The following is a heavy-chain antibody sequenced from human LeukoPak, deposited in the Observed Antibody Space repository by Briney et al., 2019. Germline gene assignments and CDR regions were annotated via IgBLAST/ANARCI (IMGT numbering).Heavy chain of an antibody. J-gene: IGHJ4*02. CDR3: ATDPRPDSGNFLGFEY. CDR1: GFSFSRYW. CDR2: INQDGSEK. Sequence: GGSLRLSCVASGFSFSRYWMSWVRQAPGKGLEWVANINQDGSEKYYVDSVKGRFTVSRDNSKNSVYLQMSSLRAEDTAVYYCATDPRPDSGNFLGFEYWGQGTPVTVSS. D-gene: IGHD4-23*01. V-gene: IGHV3-7*01.